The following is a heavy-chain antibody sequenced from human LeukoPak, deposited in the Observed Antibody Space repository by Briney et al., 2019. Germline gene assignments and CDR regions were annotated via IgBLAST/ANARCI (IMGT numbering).Heavy chain of an antibody. J-gene: IGHJ4*02. D-gene: IGHD2-15*01. V-gene: IGHV1-18*01. CDR1: GHTFTSYG. Sequence: ASVKVSCKASGHTFTSYGISWVRQAPGQGLEWMGWISAYKRNTDSAQNVQRRVTMSTDTSTSTAYMELRSLRSDDTAVYYCASPNCSGGSCYWQFDYWGQGTLVTVSS. CDR2: ISAYKRNT. CDR3: ASPNCSGGSCYWQFDY.